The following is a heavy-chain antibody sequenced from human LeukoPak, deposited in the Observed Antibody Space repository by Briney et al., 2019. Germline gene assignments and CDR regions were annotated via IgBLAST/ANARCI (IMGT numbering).Heavy chain of an antibody. V-gene: IGHV4-59*01. CDR1: GGSISSYY. Sequence: SETVSLTCTVSGGSISSYYWSWIRQPPGKGLEWIGYIYYSGSTNYNPSLKSRVTISVDTSKNRFSLKLSSVTAADTAVYYCARAYKAARLDYWGQGTLVTVSS. CDR3: ARAYKAARLDY. D-gene: IGHD6-6*01. J-gene: IGHJ4*02. CDR2: IYYSGST.